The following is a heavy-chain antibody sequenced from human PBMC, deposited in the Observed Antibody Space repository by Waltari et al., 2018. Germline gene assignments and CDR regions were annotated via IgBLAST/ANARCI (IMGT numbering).Heavy chain of an antibody. J-gene: IGHJ4*02. CDR3: ARGGENYYDSSGYYYDY. D-gene: IGHD3-22*01. Sequence: QVQLVQSGAEVKKPGASVKVSCKASGYTFTSYAMHWVRQAPGQRLEWMGWINAGNGNTKYSQEFQGRVTITRDTSASTAYMELSSLRSEDMAVYDCARGGENYYDSSGYYYDYWGQGTLVTVSS. CDR2: INAGNGNT. V-gene: IGHV1-3*03. CDR1: GYTFTSYA.